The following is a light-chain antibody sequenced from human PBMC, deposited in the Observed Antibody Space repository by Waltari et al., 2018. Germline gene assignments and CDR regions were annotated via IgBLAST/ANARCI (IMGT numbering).Light chain of an antibody. Sequence: SYELTQPPSVSVSPGQTASITCPGDKLGDKYACCYQQKPGPSPVLVIYQDSKRPSGITERFSGSNSGNTATLTISGTQAMDEADYYCQAWDSSTVVFGGGTKLTVL. CDR1: KLGDKY. CDR2: QDS. CDR3: QAWDSSTVV. V-gene: IGLV3-1*01. J-gene: IGLJ2*01.